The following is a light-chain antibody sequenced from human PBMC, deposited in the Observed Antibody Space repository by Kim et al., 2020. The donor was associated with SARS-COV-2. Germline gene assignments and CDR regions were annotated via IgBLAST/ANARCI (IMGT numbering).Light chain of an antibody. J-gene: IGLJ3*02. CDR3: CSYTSSTTWV. CDR1: SSDVGFYNY. V-gene: IGLV2-14*03. CDR2: DVS. Sequence: QSALTQPASVSGSPGQSITISCTGTSSDVGFYNYVSWFQQHPGKAPKLIIYDVSQRPSGVSHRFSGSKSGNTASLTISGLQAEDEADYYCCSYTSSTTWVFGGGTQLTVL.